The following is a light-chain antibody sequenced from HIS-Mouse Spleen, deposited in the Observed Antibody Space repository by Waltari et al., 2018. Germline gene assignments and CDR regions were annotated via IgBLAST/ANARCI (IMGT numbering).Light chain of an antibody. Sequence: SYVLTHPPSVSVAPGKTARITCGGNNMGRKSVHWYQQKPGQAPVLVVYDDSDRPSGIPERFSGSNYGNTATLTISRVEAGDEADYYCQVWDSSSDHVVFGGGTKLTVL. V-gene: IGLV3-21*03. CDR1: NMGRKS. CDR2: DDS. J-gene: IGLJ2*01. CDR3: QVWDSSSDHVV.